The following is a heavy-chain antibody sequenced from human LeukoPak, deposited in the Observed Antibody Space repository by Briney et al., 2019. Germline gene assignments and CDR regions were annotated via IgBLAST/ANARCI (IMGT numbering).Heavy chain of an antibody. CDR1: GFTVSGHP. V-gene: IGHV3-53*01. Sequence: GGSLRLSCAATGFTVSGHPMSWVGRAQGKGLEGVSVIYRGGNTYYADSVKGRFTISTDTSKNTLYLQMNSLRAEDTAVYYCAKDGEYSGSYYFDYWGQGTLVTVSS. D-gene: IGHD1-26*01. CDR3: AKDGEYSGSYYFDY. J-gene: IGHJ4*02. CDR2: IYRGGNT.